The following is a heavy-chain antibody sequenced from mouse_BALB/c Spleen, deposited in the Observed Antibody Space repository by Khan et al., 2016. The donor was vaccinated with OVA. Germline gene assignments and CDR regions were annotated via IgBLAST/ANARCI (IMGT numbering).Heavy chain of an antibody. Sequence: VQLQQSGAELAKPGASVKMSCKASGYTFINYWILWVKQRPGQGLEWIGYINPSTGYTEYNQNFKDKATLTADKSSSTAYMQLSSLISEDSAVYYCARRGLLWDFDYWGQGTTLTVSS. V-gene: IGHV1-7*01. CDR1: GYTFINYW. J-gene: IGHJ2*01. D-gene: IGHD2-1*01. CDR2: INPSTGYT. CDR3: ARRGLLWDFDY.